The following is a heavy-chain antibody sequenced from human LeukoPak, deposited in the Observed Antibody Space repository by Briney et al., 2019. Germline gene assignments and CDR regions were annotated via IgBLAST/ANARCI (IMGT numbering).Heavy chain of an antibody. CDR3: ARGSTYYYGSRPDAFDI. Sequence: GGSLRLSCAASGFXFSTYSMNWVRQAPGKGLEWVSFISSSSSYIYYADSVKGRFTISRDNAKNSLYLQMNSLRAEDTAVYYCARGSTYYYGSRPDAFDIWGQGTMVTVSS. V-gene: IGHV3-21*01. CDR1: GFXFSTYS. CDR2: ISSSSSYI. J-gene: IGHJ3*02. D-gene: IGHD3-22*01.